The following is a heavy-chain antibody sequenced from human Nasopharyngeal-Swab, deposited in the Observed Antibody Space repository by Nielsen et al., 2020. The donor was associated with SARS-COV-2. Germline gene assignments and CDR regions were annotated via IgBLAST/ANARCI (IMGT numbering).Heavy chain of an antibody. Sequence: VRQAPGKGLEWVANIKQDGSEKYYVDSVKGRFTISRDNAKNSLYLQMNSLRAEDTAVYYCARFGITGTTWASGFDYWGQGTLVTVSS. J-gene: IGHJ4*02. CDR3: ARFGITGTTWASGFDY. V-gene: IGHV3-7*01. D-gene: IGHD1-7*01. CDR2: IKQDGSEK.